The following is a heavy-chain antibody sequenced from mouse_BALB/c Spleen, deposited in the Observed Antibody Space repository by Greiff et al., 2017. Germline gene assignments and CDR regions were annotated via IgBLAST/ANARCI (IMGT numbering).Heavy chain of an antibody. CDR2: IDPANGNT. CDR1: GFNIKDNS. D-gene: IGHD2-14*01. CDR3: ARDYRYDVDY. V-gene: IGHV14-3*02. J-gene: IGHJ2*03. Sequence: VQLQQSGAGLVKPGASVKLSCTASGFNIKDNSMPWVKQRPEQGLEWVGRIDPANGNTKYDPKFQGKATITADTSSNTAYLQLSSLTSEDTAGYYCARDYRYDVDYGGQGTSLTVSS.